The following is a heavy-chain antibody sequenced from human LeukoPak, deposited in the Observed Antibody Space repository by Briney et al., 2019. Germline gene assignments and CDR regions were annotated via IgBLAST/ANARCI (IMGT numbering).Heavy chain of an antibody. Sequence: GESLKISCAASGFTVSSNYMSWVRQAPGKGLEWVSVIYSGGSTYYADSVKGRFTISRDNSKNTLYLQMNSLRAEDTAVYYCARGVVPAATMYYFDYWGQGTLVTVSS. J-gene: IGHJ4*02. V-gene: IGHV3-53*01. CDR3: ARGVVPAATMYYFDY. CDR1: GFTVSSNY. CDR2: IYSGGST. D-gene: IGHD2-2*01.